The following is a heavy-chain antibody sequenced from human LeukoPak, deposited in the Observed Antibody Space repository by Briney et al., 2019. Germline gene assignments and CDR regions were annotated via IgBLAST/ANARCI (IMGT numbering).Heavy chain of an antibody. CDR3: ARVTRSIYGDPYYFDY. CDR1: GGSISSYY. J-gene: IGHJ4*02. V-gene: IGHV4-59*13. D-gene: IGHD4-17*01. Sequence: SETLSLTCTVSGGSISSYYWSWIRQPPGKGLDWIGYIYYSGSTNYNPSLKSRVTISVDTSKNQFSLRLSSVTAADTAVYYCARVTRSIYGDPYYFDYWGQGTLVTVSS. CDR2: IYYSGST.